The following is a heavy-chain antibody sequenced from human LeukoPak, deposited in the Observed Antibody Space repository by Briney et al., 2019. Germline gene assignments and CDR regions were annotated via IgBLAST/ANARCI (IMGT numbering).Heavy chain of an antibody. CDR2: INPNSGGT. Sequence: ASVNVSCKTSGYSFTDCYMHWVRQAPGQGLEWMGWINPNSGGTNFAQRFQDRVTMTRDMSISTAYMELSRLRSDDTAIYYCTRGYYDSSDFEYFHHWGQGTLVTVSS. V-gene: IGHV1-2*02. CDR1: GYSFTDCY. J-gene: IGHJ1*01. CDR3: TRGYYDSSDFEYFHH. D-gene: IGHD3-22*01.